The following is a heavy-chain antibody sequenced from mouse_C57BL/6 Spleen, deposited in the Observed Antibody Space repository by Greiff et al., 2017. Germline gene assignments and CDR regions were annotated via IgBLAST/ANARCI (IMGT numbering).Heavy chain of an antibody. J-gene: IGHJ4*01. CDR2: IDPSDSYT. V-gene: IGHV1-69*01. CDR3: ARSREAMDY. CDR1: GYTFTSYW. Sequence: QVQLQQPGAELVTPGASVKLSCKASGYTFTSYWMHWVKQRPGQGLEWIGEIDPSDSYTNYNQKFKGKSTLTVDKSSSTAYMQLSSLTSEDSAVYYCARSREAMDYWGQGTSVTVSS.